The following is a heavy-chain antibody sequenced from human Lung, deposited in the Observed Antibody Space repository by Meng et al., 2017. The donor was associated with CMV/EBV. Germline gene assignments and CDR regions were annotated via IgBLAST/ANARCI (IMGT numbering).Heavy chain of an antibody. CDR1: GFTFNNYG. Sequence: CVASGFTFNNYGMHWVRQIPGKGLEWVAYVRYEGITKYYADPVKGRFTISRDSSKNPLYLQRNSLRDDDTAGYYCGKDRSRSSFFDYWGQGAPVTVSS. D-gene: IGHD6-6*01. V-gene: IGHV3-30*02. J-gene: IGHJ4*02. CDR3: GKDRSRSSFFDY. CDR2: VRYEGITK.